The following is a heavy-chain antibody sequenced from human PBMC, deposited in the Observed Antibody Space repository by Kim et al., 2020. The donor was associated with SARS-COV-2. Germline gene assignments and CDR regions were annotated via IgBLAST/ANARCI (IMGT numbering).Heavy chain of an antibody. CDR2: ISAYNGNT. D-gene: IGHD3-3*01. CDR3: ARDRGKYYDFWSGYYLDY. CDR1: GYTFTSYG. Sequence: ASVKVSCKASGYTFTSYGISWVRQAPGQGLEWMGWISAYNGNTNYAQKLQGRVTMTTDTSTSTAYMELRSLRSDDTAVYYCARDRGKYYDFWSGYYLDYWGQGTLVTVSS. V-gene: IGHV1-18*04. J-gene: IGHJ4*02.